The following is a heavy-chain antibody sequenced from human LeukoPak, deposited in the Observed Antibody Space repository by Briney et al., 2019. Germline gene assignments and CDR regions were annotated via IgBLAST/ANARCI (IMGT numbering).Heavy chain of an antibody. V-gene: IGHV4-30-4*01. D-gene: IGHD5-18*01. CDR1: GGSISSGDYY. CDR2: IYYSGST. CDR3: AGTRGYSYGYWGY. Sequence: SETLSLTCTVSGGSISSGDYYWSWIRQPPGKGLEWIGYIYYSGSTYYNPSLKSRVTISVDTSKNQFSLKLSSVTAADTAVYYCAGTRGYSYGYWGYWGQGTLVTVSS. J-gene: IGHJ4*02.